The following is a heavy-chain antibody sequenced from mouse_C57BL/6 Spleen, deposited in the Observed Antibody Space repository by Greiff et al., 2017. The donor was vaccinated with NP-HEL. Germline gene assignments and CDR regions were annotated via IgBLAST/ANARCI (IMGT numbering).Heavy chain of an antibody. Sequence: VQLQQSGAELVRPGTSVKVSCKASGYAFTNYLIEWVKQRPGQGLEWIGVINPGSGGTNYNEKFKGKATLTADKSSSTAYMQLSSLTSEDSAVYFCARGSNHYAMDYWGQGTSVTVSS. J-gene: IGHJ4*01. CDR1: GYAFTNYL. D-gene: IGHD2-5*01. CDR3: ARGSNHYAMDY. CDR2: INPGSGGT. V-gene: IGHV1-54*01.